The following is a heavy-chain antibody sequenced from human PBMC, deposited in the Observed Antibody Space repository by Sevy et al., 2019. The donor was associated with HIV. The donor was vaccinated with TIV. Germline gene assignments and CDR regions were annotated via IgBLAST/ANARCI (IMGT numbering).Heavy chain of an antibody. Sequence: ASVKVSCKASGYTFISYHINWVRQATGQGLEWMGWMNPNSGNTGYAQKFQGRVTMTRNTSISTAYMELSSLRTEDTAVYYCARGSSSSWYMDYYYYGMDVWGQGTTVTVSS. V-gene: IGHV1-8*01. J-gene: IGHJ6*02. CDR1: GYTFISYH. CDR3: ARGSSSSWYMDYYYYGMDV. CDR2: MNPNSGNT. D-gene: IGHD6-13*01.